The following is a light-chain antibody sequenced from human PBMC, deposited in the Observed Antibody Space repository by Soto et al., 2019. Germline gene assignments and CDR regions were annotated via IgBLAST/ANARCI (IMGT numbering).Light chain of an antibody. CDR2: TAS. Sequence: DIQMTQSPSTLSAFVGDRVTITCRATQSISSWLAWYQQKSGKAPKLLIYTASTLQTGVPSRFSGSGSGTDFTLTISSLQPEDFATYYCQQSFSPLTFGGGTPQLTFGGGTKVEIK. CDR1: QSISSW. J-gene: IGKJ4*01. V-gene: IGKV1-39*01. CDR3: QQSFSPLTFGGGTPQLT.